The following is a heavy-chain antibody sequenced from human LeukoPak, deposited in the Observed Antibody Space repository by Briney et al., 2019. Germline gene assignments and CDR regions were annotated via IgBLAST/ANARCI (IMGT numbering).Heavy chain of an antibody. CDR2: IHHSGNS. CDR3: TRGHWGLQS. V-gene: IGHV4-59*02. CDR1: GASVTDYY. D-gene: IGHD7-27*01. Sequence: SEPLSLTCTVSGASVTDYYWRCLRQSPGKGLEWISYIHHSGNSDYNPSLRSRVTTSLDTSKNQFSLNLIAVTAADTAVYYCTRGHWGLQSWSQGTLVTVSS. J-gene: IGHJ5*02.